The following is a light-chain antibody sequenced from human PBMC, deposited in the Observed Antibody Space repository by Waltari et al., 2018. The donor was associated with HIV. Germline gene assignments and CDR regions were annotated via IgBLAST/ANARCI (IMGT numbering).Light chain of an antibody. CDR1: NSNIGSPLD. CDR2: GTT. Sequence: QSVLTQPPSLSGAPAQRVTISRNGSNSNIGSPLDVPWYQQFPGKAPKLLSHGTTLRPAGVPDRFSASTAGSSASLAITGLHLEDEATYYCQSYDSSLSSWIFGGGTKLTVL. V-gene: IGLV1-40*01. CDR3: QSYDSSLSSWI. J-gene: IGLJ2*01.